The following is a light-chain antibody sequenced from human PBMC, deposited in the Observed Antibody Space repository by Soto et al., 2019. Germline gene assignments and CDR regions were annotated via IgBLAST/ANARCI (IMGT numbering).Light chain of an antibody. CDR2: AAS. J-gene: IGKJ3*01. V-gene: IGKV1-27*01. CDR3: QKYNAPRS. Sequence: DIQMTQSPSSLSASVGDRVTITCRASQGISNYLAWYQQKPGKVPKLLIYAASTLQSGVQSRFSGSGSGSDFTLAIRSLQPEDVATYYCQKYNAPRSFGPGTKVDIK. CDR1: QGISNY.